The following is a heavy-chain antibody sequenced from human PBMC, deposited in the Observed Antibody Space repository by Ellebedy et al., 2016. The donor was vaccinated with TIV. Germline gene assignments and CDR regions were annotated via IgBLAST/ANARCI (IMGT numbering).Heavy chain of an antibody. D-gene: IGHD3-16*02. CDR3: PTDAYDSVCGTYRRGLGGGY. CDR2: IKSKADGGTT. V-gene: IGHV3-15*07. J-gene: IGHJ4*02. Sequence: GESLKISCAASGFSFRNAWMSWVRQAPGTGLEWVGRIKSKADGGTTDYAAPGKGRLTISRDDSKHTLYLQMSSQNTEDSAVYYCPTDAYDSVCGTYRRGLGGGYWGQGTLVTVSP. CDR1: GFSFRNAW.